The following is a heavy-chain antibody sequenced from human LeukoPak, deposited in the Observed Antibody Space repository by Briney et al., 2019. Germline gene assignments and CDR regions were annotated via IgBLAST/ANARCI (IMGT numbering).Heavy chain of an antibody. CDR3: AKDTHSGSYYYFDY. Sequence: GGSLRLSCAASGFTFSSYAMHWVRQAPGKGLEWVAVISYDGSNKYYADSVKGRFTISRDNSKNTLYLQMNSLRAEDTAVYYCAKDTHSGSYYYFDYWGQGTLVTVSS. J-gene: IGHJ4*02. CDR2: ISYDGSNK. D-gene: IGHD1-26*01. V-gene: IGHV3-30*04. CDR1: GFTFSSYA.